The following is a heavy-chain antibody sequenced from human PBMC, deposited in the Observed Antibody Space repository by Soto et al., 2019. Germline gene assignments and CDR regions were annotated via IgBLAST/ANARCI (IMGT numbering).Heavy chain of an antibody. CDR2: TYFRSKWYN. CDR1: GDSVSSNTAS. V-gene: IGHV6-1*01. D-gene: IGHD5-12*01. CDR3: AKGDNLGPKTGYVFDP. Sequence: PSQTLSLTCAISGDSVSSNTASWNWIRQSPSGGLEWLGRTYFRSKWYNDYAVSVKSRIIINPDTSNNQFSLQLNSVTPEDTAVYFCAKGDNLGPKTGYVFDPWGQGIMVTVSS. J-gene: IGHJ5*02.